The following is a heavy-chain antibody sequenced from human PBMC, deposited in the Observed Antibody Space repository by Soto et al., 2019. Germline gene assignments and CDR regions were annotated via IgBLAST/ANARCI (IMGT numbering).Heavy chain of an antibody. J-gene: IGHJ4*02. D-gene: IGHD2-15*01. Sequence: GGSLRLSCAASGFTFSGHAMSWVRQAPGKGLEWVSAILSGGSTYYADSVKGRFTISRDNSKNTLSLQMNSLRAEDTAVYYCATRSWDIIGSPHKFDYWGQGVLVTVSS. CDR1: GFTFSGHA. CDR2: ILSGGST. CDR3: ATRSWDIIGSPHKFDY. V-gene: IGHV3-23*01.